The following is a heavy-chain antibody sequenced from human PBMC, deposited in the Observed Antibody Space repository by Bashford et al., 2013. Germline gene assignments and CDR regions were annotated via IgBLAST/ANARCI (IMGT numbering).Heavy chain of an antibody. D-gene: IGHD2-21*01. J-gene: IGHJ4*02. CDR3: AKPYFRDSLTRLHFDH. CDR2: ISDDGSNK. Sequence: VRQAPGKRLEWVAVISDDGSNKDHTDSVKGRFTTSRDNSKNTLYLQMNSLRAEDTAVYFCAKPYFRDSLTRLHFDHVGPGNPGHRLL. V-gene: IGHV3-30*18.